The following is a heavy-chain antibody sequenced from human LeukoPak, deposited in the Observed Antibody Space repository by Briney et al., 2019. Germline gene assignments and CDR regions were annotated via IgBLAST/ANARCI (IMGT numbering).Heavy chain of an antibody. D-gene: IGHD3-9*01. Sequence: ASVKVSCKASGGTFSSYAISWVRQAPGQGLEWMGGIIPIFGTANYAQKFQGRVTMTTDTSTSTAYMELRSLRSDDTAVYYCARVVTGYYYIDYWGQGTLVTVSS. CDR1: GGTFSSYA. J-gene: IGHJ4*02. CDR2: IIPIFGTA. CDR3: ARVVTGYYYIDY. V-gene: IGHV1-69*05.